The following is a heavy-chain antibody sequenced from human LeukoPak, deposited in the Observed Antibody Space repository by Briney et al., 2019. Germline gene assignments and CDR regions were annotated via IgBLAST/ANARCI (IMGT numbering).Heavy chain of an antibody. CDR2: LIENGATT. CDR1: GFTFSSHA. CDR3: VKDYQVGNSPAFGDY. Sequence: GGSPRLSCAASGFTFSSHAMSWVRRAPGKGLEWVSGLIENGATTYYADSVKGRFTIPRDNSRNTMYLQMNSLRVEDTAVYYCVKDYQVGNSPAFGDYWGQGTLVTISS. J-gene: IGHJ4*02. V-gene: IGHV3-23*01. D-gene: IGHD1-26*01.